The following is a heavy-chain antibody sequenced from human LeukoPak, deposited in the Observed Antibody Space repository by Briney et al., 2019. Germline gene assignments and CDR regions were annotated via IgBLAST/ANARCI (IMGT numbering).Heavy chain of an antibody. V-gene: IGHV4-59*01. D-gene: IGHD6-13*01. CDR1: GGSISSYY. CDR3: VRGIAAAGLYFDY. J-gene: IGHJ4*02. Sequence: SETLSLTCTVSGGSISSYYWSWIRQPPGKGLERIGYIYYTGSTKYNPSLKSRVTISVDTSKNQFSLKLRSVAAADTAVYYFVRGIAAAGLYFDYWGQGTLVTVSS. CDR2: IYYTGST.